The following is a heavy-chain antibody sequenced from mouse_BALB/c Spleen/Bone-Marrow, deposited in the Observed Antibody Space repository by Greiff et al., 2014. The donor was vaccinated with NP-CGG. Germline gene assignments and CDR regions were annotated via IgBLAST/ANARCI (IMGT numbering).Heavy chain of an antibody. CDR2: ILPGGGST. V-gene: IGHV1-9*01. J-gene: IGHJ1*01. CDR1: GYTFSNYW. CDR3: ARVIYWYFDV. Sequence: VQLQQSGAELMKPGASVKISCMATGYTFSNYWIEWVKQRPGHGLEWIGEILPGGGSTDYNENFKGKATFTADTSSNTAYMQLSSLTSADSAVYYCARVIYWYFDVWGAGTTVTVSS.